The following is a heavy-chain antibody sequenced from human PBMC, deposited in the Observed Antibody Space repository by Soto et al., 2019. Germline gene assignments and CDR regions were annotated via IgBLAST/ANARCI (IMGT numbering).Heavy chain of an antibody. Sequence: QVQLVQSGAEVKKPGASVKVSCKASGYTFTSYDINWVRQATGQGLEWMGWMNPNSGNTGYAQKFQGRVTMTRNTSISTAYRELSSLRSEDTAVYYCAANREPSGYDNYYGMDVWGQGTTVTVSS. CDR3: AANREPSGYDNYYGMDV. D-gene: IGHD5-12*01. CDR2: MNPNSGNT. CDR1: GYTFTSYD. J-gene: IGHJ6*02. V-gene: IGHV1-8*01.